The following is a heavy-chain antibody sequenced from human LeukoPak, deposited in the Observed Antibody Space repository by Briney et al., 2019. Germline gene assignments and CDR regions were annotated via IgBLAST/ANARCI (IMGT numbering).Heavy chain of an antibody. Sequence: PGGSLRLSCAASGFTFSSYNMNWVRQAPGKGLEWVSYISSSSSTIYYADSVKGRFTISRDNAKNSLYLQMNSLRAEDTAVYYCARLVAAAGSSWGFDPWGQGTLVTVSS. D-gene: IGHD6-13*01. V-gene: IGHV3-48*01. J-gene: IGHJ5*02. CDR2: ISSSSSTI. CDR3: ARLVAAAGSSWGFDP. CDR1: GFTFSSYN.